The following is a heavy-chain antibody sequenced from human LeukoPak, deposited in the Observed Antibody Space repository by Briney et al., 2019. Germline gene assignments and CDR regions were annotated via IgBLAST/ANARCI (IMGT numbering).Heavy chain of an antibody. D-gene: IGHD1-14*01. J-gene: IGHJ4*02. Sequence: PGRSLRLSCAASGFXFSSYTIHWVRQAPGKGLEWVALVSYDGSTKYYGDSVKGQFTISRDNSKNTLSLQMNSLRTEDTAVYYCAREFEATSNRGIIAYWGQGTLVTVSS. CDR1: GFXFSSYT. CDR3: AREFEATSNRGIIAY. CDR2: VSYDGSTK. V-gene: IGHV3-30-3*01.